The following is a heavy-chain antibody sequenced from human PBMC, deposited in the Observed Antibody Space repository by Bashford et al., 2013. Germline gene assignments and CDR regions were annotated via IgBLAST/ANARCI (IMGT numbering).Heavy chain of an antibody. D-gene: IGHD3-10*01. V-gene: IGHV4-59*08. CDR2: IYYSGNT. J-gene: IGHJ6*02. CDR1: GGSIGGYY. CDR3: ARGITGRYFHNYYGMDV. Sequence: SETLSLNCTVSGGSIGGYYWSWIRQPPGRGLEWIGFIYYSGNTNINPSLKSRVTISVDTSKNQVSLNLSSVTAADTAVYFCARGITGRYFHNYYGMDVWGQGTTVTVSS.